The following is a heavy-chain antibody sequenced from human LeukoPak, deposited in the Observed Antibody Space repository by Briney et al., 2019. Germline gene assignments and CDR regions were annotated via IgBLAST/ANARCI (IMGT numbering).Heavy chain of an antibody. V-gene: IGHV4-38-2*01. CDR3: ARGRAVAGSGGN. Sequence: PSEALSLTCAVSGYSISSGHYWDWLRQPPGKGLEWIGRIYHNGGTYYNPSLKSRATISVDTSKNQFSLKLSSVTAADTAVYYCARGRAVAGSGGNWGQGTLVTVSS. CDR2: IYHNGGT. CDR1: GYSISSGHY. J-gene: IGHJ4*02. D-gene: IGHD6-19*01.